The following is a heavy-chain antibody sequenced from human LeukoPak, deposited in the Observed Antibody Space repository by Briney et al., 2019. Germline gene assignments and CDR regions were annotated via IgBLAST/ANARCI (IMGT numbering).Heavy chain of an antibody. Sequence: GGSLRLSCAASGFTFSSYGMHWVRQAPGKGLEWVAVIWYDGSNKYYADSVKGRFTISRDNSKNTLYLQMNSLRAEDTAVYYCAREGMLRHYDYVYLDYWGQGTLVTVSS. V-gene: IGHV3-33*01. CDR2: IWYDGSNK. D-gene: IGHD3-16*01. CDR1: GFTFSSYG. CDR3: AREGMLRHYDYVYLDY. J-gene: IGHJ4*02.